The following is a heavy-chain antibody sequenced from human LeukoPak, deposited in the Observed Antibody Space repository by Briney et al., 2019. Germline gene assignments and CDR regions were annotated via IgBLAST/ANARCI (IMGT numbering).Heavy chain of an antibody. D-gene: IGHD3-3*01. CDR1: GFTFRSYE. CDR2: ISSSGSAF. V-gene: IGHV3-48*03. Sequence: PGGSLRLSCADSGFTFRSYEMNWVRQAPGKGMEWVAYISSSGSAFSYADSVKGRFTIARHNAKNSFYLEINSLRADDTAVYYCARSARLMKGVVEVTALDDWGQGTLVTVSS. CDR3: ARSARLMKGVVEVTALDD. J-gene: IGHJ4*02.